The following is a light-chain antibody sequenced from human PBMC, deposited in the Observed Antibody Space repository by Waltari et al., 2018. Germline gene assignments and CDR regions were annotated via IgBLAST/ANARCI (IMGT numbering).Light chain of an antibody. CDR1: GLVKKY. Sequence: SYDLIQSPSVSVSPGQTATNTCTGCGLVKKYVRWYQQKPGQSPVLVIYEDVRPPSENPQRFSGSNSGNTATLTISGTQPMDEADYYCQAWDSGVAGVFGTGTKVTVL. CDR3: QAWDSGVAGV. CDR2: EDV. J-gene: IGLJ1*01. V-gene: IGLV3-1*01.